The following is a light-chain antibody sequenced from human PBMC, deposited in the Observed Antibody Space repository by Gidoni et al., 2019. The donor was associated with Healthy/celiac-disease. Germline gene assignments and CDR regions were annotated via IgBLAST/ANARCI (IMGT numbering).Light chain of an antibody. CDR1: QSVSSY. CDR3: QQRSNWPRT. J-gene: IGKJ1*01. V-gene: IGKV3-11*01. Sequence: EIVLTQSPATLSLSPGERATLSCRASQSVSSYLAWYQQKPGQAPRLLIYDASNRATGIPARFSGSGSGTDFTLTDSSLEPEDFAVYYCQQRSNWPRTFXQXTKVXIK. CDR2: DAS.